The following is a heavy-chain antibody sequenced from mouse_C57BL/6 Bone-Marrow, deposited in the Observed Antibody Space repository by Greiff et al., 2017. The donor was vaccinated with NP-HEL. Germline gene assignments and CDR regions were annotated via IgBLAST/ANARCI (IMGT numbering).Heavy chain of an antibody. CDR3: TTLNWDVWYFDV. Sequence: SGAELVRPGASVKLSCTASGFNIKDDYMHWVKQRPEQGLEWIGWIDPENGDTEYASKFQGKATITADTSSNTAYLQLSSLTSEDTAVYYCTTLNWDVWYFDVWGTGTTVTVSS. CDR2: IDPENGDT. D-gene: IGHD4-1*01. CDR1: GFNIKDDY. V-gene: IGHV14-4*01. J-gene: IGHJ1*03.